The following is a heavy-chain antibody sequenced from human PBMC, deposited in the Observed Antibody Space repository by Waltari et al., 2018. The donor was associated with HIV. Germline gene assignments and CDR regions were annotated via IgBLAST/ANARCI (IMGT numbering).Heavy chain of an antibody. Sequence: QLQLQESGPGLVKPSETLYLTGSVSGGSISSRSFYWGWIRQPPGKGLEWSGSIYYSGSTYYNPSLKSRVTISVDTSKNQFSLKLSSVTAADTAVYYCARASILPGFDPWGQGTLVTVSS. CDR1: GGSISSRSFY. CDR2: IYYSGST. V-gene: IGHV4-39*07. J-gene: IGHJ5*02. CDR3: ARASILPGFDP. D-gene: IGHD1-26*01.